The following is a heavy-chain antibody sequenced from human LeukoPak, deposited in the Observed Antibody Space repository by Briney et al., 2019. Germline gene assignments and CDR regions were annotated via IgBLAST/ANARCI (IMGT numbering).Heavy chain of an antibody. CDR1: GFNFRNAW. J-gene: IGHJ4*02. V-gene: IGHV3-15*01. D-gene: IGHD2-8*02. CDR3: ARLRFVAASGVSPFDY. Sequence: GGSLRLSCTASGFNFRNAWMCWVRQAPGKGLEWVGLIRSDSDGGVTQYGTPVKGRFTISRDNAKNSLYLQLHSLRAEDTAVYYCARLRFVAASGVSPFDYWGQGTLVTVSS. CDR2: IRSDSDGGVT.